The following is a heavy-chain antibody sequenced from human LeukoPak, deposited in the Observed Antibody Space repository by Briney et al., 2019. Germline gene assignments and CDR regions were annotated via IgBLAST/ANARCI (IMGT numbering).Heavy chain of an antibody. D-gene: IGHD5-18*01. J-gene: IGHJ5*02. V-gene: IGHV1-46*01. CDR2: INPSGGST. CDR3: AREGGGLGYFDP. Sequence: PRASVKVSCKASGYIFTSHYMHWVRQAPGQGLEWMGMINPSGGSTSYAQKFQGRVTMTRDTPTSTVYLELSSLRSEDTAVYYCAREGGGLGYFDPWGQGTLVTVSS. CDR1: GYIFTSHY.